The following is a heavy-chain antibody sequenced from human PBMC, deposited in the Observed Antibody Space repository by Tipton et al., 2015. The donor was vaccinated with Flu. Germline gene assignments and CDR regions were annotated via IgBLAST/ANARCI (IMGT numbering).Heavy chain of an antibody. CDR1: GYAFTNKW. V-gene: IGHV5-51*01. J-gene: IGHJ4*01. CDR2: IYPGDSKT. Sequence: QLVQSGAEVKKPGESLNISCKASGYAFTNKWIAWVRQMPGKGLEWVGIIYPGDSKTRYSPSFEGQVSISSDKSIKTVYLQWRSLKASDTAMYFCVKQGSTGGECHLWGRGRLVSLTS. D-gene: IGHD3-16*01. CDR3: VKQGSTGGECHL.